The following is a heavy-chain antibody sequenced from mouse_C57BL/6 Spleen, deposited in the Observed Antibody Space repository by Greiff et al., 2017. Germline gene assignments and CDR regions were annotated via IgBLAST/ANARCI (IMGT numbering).Heavy chain of an antibody. CDR3: ATGSSYPWFAY. CDR2: ISYSGST. D-gene: IGHD1-1*01. CDR1: GYSITSGYD. Sequence: EVKLVESGPGMVKPSQSLSLTCTVTGYSITSGYDWHWIRHFPGNKLEWMGYISYSGSTNYNPSLKSRISITHDTSKNHFFLKLNSVTTEDTATYYCATGSSYPWFAYWGQGTLVTVSA. V-gene: IGHV3-1*01. J-gene: IGHJ3*01.